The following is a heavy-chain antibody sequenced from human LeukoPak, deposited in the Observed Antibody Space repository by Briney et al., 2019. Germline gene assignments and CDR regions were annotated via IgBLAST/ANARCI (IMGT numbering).Heavy chain of an antibody. D-gene: IGHD3-10*01. Sequence: SETLSLTCTVSGGSISSSNYYWGWIRQPPGKGLEWIGTIYYSGKTYYNPSLKSRATISVDTSKNQFSLKLSSVTAADTAVYYCARISVTSQYGSGYSGNWGQGTLVTVSS. CDR1: GGSISSSNYY. V-gene: IGHV4-39*01. CDR3: ARISVTSQYGSGYSGN. CDR2: IYYSGKT. J-gene: IGHJ4*02.